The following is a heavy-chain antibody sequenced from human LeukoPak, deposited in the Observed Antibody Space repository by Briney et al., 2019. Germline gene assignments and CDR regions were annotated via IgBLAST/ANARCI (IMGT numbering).Heavy chain of an antibody. Sequence: GGSLRLSCGASGFTFSSFWMHWVRQAPGKGLVWVSRINSDGSSTSYAGSVKGRFTISRDNAKNMLCLQMNSLRAEDTAVYYCAPHLSVVVPGAQYGMDVWGQGTTVTVSS. CDR3: APHLSVVVPGAQYGMDV. CDR1: GFTFSSFW. J-gene: IGHJ6*02. CDR2: INSDGSST. D-gene: IGHD2-2*01. V-gene: IGHV3-74*01.